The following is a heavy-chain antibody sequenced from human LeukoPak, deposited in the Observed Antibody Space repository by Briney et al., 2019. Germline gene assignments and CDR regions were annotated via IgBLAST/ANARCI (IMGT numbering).Heavy chain of an antibody. CDR3: ASDYYDSSGYYFDY. CDR1: GGSISSYY. D-gene: IGHD3-22*01. CDR2: IYTSGST. J-gene: IGHJ4*02. Sequence: SETLSLTCTVSGGSISSYYWSWLRQPARKGLEWIGRIYTSGSTNYNPSLTSRVTMSVDTSKNQFSLKLSSVTAADTAVYYCASDYYDSSGYYFDYWGQGTLVTVSS. V-gene: IGHV4-4*07.